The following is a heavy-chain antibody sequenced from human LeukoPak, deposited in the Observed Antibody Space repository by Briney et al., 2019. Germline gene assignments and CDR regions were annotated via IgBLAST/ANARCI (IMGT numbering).Heavy chain of an antibody. CDR2: IYNSGST. Sequence: SETLSLTCTVSGGSISTYFWSWIRQPPGKGLEWIGSIYNSGSTNYNPSLKSRVTISVDTSKNQFSLKLSSVTAADTAVYYCARHVAFGYYFDYWGQGTLVTVSS. V-gene: IGHV4-59*08. D-gene: IGHD3-10*01. CDR1: GGSISTYF. CDR3: ARHVAFGYYFDY. J-gene: IGHJ4*02.